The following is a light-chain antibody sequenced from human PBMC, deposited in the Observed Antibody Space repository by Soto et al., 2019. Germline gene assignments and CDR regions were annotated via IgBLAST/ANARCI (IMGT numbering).Light chain of an antibody. Sequence: EIVLTQSPGTLSLSPGERATLSCRASQSVSSSYLAWYQQKPGQAPRPLIYVASSRALGIPDRFSGSGSGTDFTLTISRLEPEDFAVYYCQQYGSSPWTFGQGNKVEIK. CDR2: VAS. J-gene: IGKJ1*01. V-gene: IGKV3-20*01. CDR3: QQYGSSPWT. CDR1: QSVSSSY.